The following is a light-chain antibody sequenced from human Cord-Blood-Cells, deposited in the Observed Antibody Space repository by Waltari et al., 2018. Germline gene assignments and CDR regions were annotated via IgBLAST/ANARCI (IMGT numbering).Light chain of an antibody. V-gene: IGLV2-8*01. CDR2: EVS. Sequence: QSALTQPPSASGSPGQSVTIPCTGTSSAVGGYNYVSWCQQHPGKAPNLMIYEVSKRPSGVPDRFSGAKSGNTASLTVCGLQADDEADYYCSSYAGSNNLVFGGGTKLTVL. CDR3: SSYAGSNNLV. J-gene: IGLJ2*01. CDR1: SSAVGGYNY.